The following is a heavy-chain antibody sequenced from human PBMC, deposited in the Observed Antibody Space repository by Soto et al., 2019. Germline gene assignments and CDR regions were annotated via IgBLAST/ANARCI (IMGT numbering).Heavy chain of an antibody. CDR3: TTDWELLLDFQH. D-gene: IGHD1-26*01. J-gene: IGHJ1*01. CDR1: GSTFSNAW. V-gene: IGHV3-15*01. Sequence: GGSLRLSCAASGSTFSNAWMSWVRQAPGKGLEWVGRIKSKTDGGTTDYAAPVKGRFTISRDDSKNTLYLQMNSLKTEDTAVYYCTTDWELLLDFQHWGQGTLVTVSS. CDR2: IKSKTDGGTT.